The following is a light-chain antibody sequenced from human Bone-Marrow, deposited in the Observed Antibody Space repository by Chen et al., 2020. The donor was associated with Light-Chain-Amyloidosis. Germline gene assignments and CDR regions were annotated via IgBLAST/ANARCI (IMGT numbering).Light chain of an antibody. CDR3: QSAESSGTYEVI. CDR2: RDT. CDR1: DLPTKY. J-gene: IGLJ2*01. V-gene: IGLV3-25*03. Sequence: SYELTQPPSVSVSPGQTARLTCSGDDLPTKYAYWYQQKPGQAPVLVIHRDTERPSGISERFSGSSSETTATLTISGVQAEDEADYHCQSAESSGTYEVIFGGGTKLTVL.